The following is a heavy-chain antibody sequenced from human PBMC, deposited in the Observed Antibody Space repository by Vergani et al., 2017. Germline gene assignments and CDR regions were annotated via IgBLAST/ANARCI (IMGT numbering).Heavy chain of an antibody. V-gene: IGHV5-51*03. J-gene: IGHJ3*02. CDR3: ARGEVYYDSSGYYGYDAFDI. CDR2: IYPGDSDT. D-gene: IGHD3-22*01. Sequence: EVQLVQSGAEVKKPGESLKISCKGSGYSFTSYWIGWVRQMPGKGLEWMGIIYPGDSDTRYSPSFQGQVTISADKSISTAYLQWSSLKASDTAMYYCARGEVYYDSSGYYGYDAFDIWGQGTMVTVSS. CDR1: GYSFTSYW.